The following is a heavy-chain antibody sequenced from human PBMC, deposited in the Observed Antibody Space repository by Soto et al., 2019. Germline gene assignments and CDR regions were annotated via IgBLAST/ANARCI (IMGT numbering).Heavy chain of an antibody. D-gene: IGHD3-10*01. V-gene: IGHV3-23*01. J-gene: IGHJ4*02. CDR3: ANRNDYGSGSYFPFDH. CDR1: GFTFSSYG. CDR2: ISGSGGST. Sequence: GSLRLSFAASGFTFSSYGMSWVRQAPGKGLEWVSSISGSGGSTYYADSVKGRFTISRDNSKNTLYLQMSSLRAEDTAVYYCANRNDYGSGSYFPFDHWGQGTLVTVSS.